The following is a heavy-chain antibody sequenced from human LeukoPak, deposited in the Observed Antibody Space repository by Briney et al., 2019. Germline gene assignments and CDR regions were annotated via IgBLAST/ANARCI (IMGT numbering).Heavy chain of an antibody. D-gene: IGHD3-22*01. CDR1: GFIISSYV. V-gene: IGHV3-23*01. CDR3: AKGGMSSSGLGD. Sequence: GGSLRLSCAASGFIISSYVMSWVRQAPGKGLEWVSGITSGGSTYYADSVKGRFTISRDSSKNTQYLQMNSLRAEDTAVYYCAKGGMSSSGLGDWGQGTLVTVSS. CDR2: ITSGGST. J-gene: IGHJ4*02.